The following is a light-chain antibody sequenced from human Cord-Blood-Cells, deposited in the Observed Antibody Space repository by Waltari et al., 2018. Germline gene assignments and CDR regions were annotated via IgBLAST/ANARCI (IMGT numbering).Light chain of an antibody. V-gene: IGKV3-15*01. CDR3: QQYNNWPSIT. CDR2: GAS. Sequence: EIVMTQSPVTLSVSTGERAARSCSASQSVSSNLAWYQQKPGQAPRLLIYGASTRATGIPARFSGSGSGTEFTLTISSLQSEDFAVYYCQQYNNWPSITFGQVTRLEIK. CDR1: QSVSSN. J-gene: IGKJ5*01.